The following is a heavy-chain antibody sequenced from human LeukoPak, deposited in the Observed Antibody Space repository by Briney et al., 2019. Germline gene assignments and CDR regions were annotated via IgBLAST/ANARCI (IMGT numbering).Heavy chain of an antibody. CDR1: GFTFSSYS. V-gene: IGHV3-30*18. J-gene: IGHJ4*02. Sequence: GGSLRLSCAASGFTFSSYSIHWVRQAPGKGLEWVTVISADGRTQYYSDSVKGRFTISRDNSLNTLHLQMNSLRAEDTAVYYCAKIPKGGYFDYWGQGTLVTVSS. D-gene: IGHD2-2*01. CDR3: AKIPKGGYFDY. CDR2: ISADGRTQ.